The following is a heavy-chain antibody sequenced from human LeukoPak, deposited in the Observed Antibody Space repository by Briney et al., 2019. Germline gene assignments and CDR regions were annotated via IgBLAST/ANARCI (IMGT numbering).Heavy chain of an antibody. CDR1: GFTVSSYA. D-gene: IGHD7-27*01. Sequence: GGSLRLSCAASGFTVSSYAMYWVRQAPGKGLEWVAVISNDGNNKDYVATVKGRFTISRDNSKNTLYLEMNSLRAEDTAVYYCARDWVMDVWGQGTTVTVSS. J-gene: IGHJ6*02. V-gene: IGHV3-30-3*01. CDR3: ARDWVMDV. CDR2: ISNDGNNK.